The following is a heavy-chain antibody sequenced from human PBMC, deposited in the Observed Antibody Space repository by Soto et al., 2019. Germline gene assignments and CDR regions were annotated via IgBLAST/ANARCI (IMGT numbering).Heavy chain of an antibody. J-gene: IGHJ6*02. CDR2: IYPGDSDT. Sequence: PGESLKISCKGSGYTFTNYWIGWVRQMPGKGLEWMGIIYPGDSDTKYNPSFQGQVTISADKSITTTYLQWSSLKASNTAIYYCAASIFYYGMDVWGQGTTVTVSS. CDR3: AASIFYYGMDV. CDR1: GYTFTNYW. V-gene: IGHV5-51*01.